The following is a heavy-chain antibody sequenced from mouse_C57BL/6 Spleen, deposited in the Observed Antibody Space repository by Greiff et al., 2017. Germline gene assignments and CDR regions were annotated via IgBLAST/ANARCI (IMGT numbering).Heavy chain of an antibody. V-gene: IGHV1-82*01. J-gene: IGHJ1*03. CDR2: IYPGDGDT. D-gene: IGHD1-1*01. CDR1: GYAFSSSW. Sequence: VQLQQSGPELVKPGASVKISCKASGYAFSSSWMNWVKQRPGKGLEWIGRIYPGDGDTNYNGKFKGKATMTADKSSSTAYMQLISLTSEDSAVYFCAREGITAGVATRYFDGWGTGATVTVSS. CDR3: AREGITAGVATRYFDG.